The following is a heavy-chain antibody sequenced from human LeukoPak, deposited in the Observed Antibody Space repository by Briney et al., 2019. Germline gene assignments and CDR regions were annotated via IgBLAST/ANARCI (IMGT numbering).Heavy chain of an antibody. CDR1: GFTFTIYG. V-gene: IGHV3-23*01. CDR3: AKIRDDYGSDY. CDR2: IRGSGGGT. Sequence: PGGSLRLSCAPSGFTFTIYGMTCVRQAPGKGLEWVSSIRGSGGGTYYAGSVRGRFTISKDNSKTTVYLQMNSLTADDTAIYYCAKIRDDYGSDYWGQGTLVTVSS. J-gene: IGHJ4*02. D-gene: IGHD4-17*01.